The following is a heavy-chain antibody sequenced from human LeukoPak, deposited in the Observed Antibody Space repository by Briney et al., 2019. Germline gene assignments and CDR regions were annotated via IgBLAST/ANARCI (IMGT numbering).Heavy chain of an antibody. Sequence: DSLKGRLTISRDSSKNTVYLQVNSLRAEDTAVYYCARGKNYGDYEGNWFDPWGQGTLVTVSS. CDR3: ARGKNYGDYEGNWFDP. J-gene: IGHJ5*02. V-gene: IGHV3-30*01. D-gene: IGHD4-17*01.